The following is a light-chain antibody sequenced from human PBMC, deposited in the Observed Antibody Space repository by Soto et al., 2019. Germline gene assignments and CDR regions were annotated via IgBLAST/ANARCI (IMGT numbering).Light chain of an antibody. CDR3: QQSYSTPFT. Sequence: DIQMTQSPSSLSASVGDRVTITCRASQSITTYLNWYQQRPGKVPHLLIYAAASLQSGVPSRFSGSGSGTDFNLTISSLHFEDFATYYCQQSYSTPFTFGPGTKVNIK. CDR1: QSITTY. V-gene: IGKV1-39*01. J-gene: IGKJ3*01. CDR2: AAA.